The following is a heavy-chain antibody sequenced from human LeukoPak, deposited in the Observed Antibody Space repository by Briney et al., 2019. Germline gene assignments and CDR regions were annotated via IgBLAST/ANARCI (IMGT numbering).Heavy chain of an antibody. CDR2: IWYGGSNK. Sequence: GGSLRLSCAASGFTFSSYGMHWVRQAPGKGLEWVALIWYGGSNKYYADSVKGRFTISRDNSKNTLYLQMNSLRAEDTAVYYCARTEQQLPNWGQGTLVTVSS. J-gene: IGHJ4*02. CDR1: GFTFSSYG. D-gene: IGHD6-13*01. CDR3: ARTEQQLPN. V-gene: IGHV3-33*08.